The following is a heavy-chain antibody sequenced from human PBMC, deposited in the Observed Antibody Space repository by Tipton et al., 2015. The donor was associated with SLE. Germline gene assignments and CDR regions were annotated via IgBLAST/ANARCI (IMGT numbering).Heavy chain of an antibody. V-gene: IGHV4-4*07. CDR3: ANQNWNYYF. CDR1: GDSSTRHY. J-gene: IGHJ4*02. CDR2: IYPRGSI. D-gene: IGHD1-7*01. Sequence: TLSLTCTVSGDSSTRHYWSWIRQPAGKGLQWIGRIYPRGSINYKPSLDSRVTISLERFNNQFTLKMTSVTAADTAVYYGANQNWNYYFWGQGNLFTGSS.